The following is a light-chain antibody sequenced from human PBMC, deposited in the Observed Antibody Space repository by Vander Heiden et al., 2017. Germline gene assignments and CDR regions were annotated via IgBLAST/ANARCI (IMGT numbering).Light chain of an antibody. Sequence: SYELTQPPSVSVSAGQTASLPCSGDKLGDKYACWYQQKPGQSPVLVIYQDSKRPSGIPERFSGSNSGNTATLTISGTQAMDEADYYCQAWDSSTAWVFGGGTKLTVL. J-gene: IGLJ3*02. CDR1: KLGDKY. CDR3: QAWDSSTAWV. CDR2: QDS. V-gene: IGLV3-1*01.